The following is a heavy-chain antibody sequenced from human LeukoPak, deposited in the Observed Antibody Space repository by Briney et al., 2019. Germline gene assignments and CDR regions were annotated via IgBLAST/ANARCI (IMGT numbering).Heavy chain of an antibody. CDR2: INPNSGGT. V-gene: IGHV1-2*02. CDR3: ARDPYDCWSGYPHNWFDP. D-gene: IGHD3-3*01. J-gene: IGHJ5*02. Sequence: ASVKVSCKASGYTFTGYYMHWLRQARGQGLEWMGWINPNSGGTNYAHRFRGRVTLPRDTSLRAAYMELSRLRSDDTAVYYCARDPYDCWSGYPHNWFDPWGQGTLVTVSS. CDR1: GYTFTGYY.